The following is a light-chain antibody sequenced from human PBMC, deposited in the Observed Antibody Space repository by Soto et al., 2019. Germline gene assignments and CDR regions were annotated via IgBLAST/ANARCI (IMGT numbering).Light chain of an antibody. CDR3: QQYVTSPLT. Sequence: EVVWTECPGTLSLAPGERATLSCRASQSVSSNYLAWYQQKPGQAPRLLICGASYRATGIPDRFSGSGSGTDFTLTISRLEPEEFAVYYCQQYVTSPLTFGGGTKVEIK. J-gene: IGKJ4*01. CDR1: QSVSSNY. CDR2: GAS. V-gene: IGKV3-20*01.